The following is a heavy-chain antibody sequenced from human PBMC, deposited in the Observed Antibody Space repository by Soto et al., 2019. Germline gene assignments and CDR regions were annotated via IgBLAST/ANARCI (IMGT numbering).Heavy chain of an antibody. J-gene: IGHJ6*02. CDR3: ASDLSGRADV. Sequence: GGSLRLSCTASGFTFSSYWMHWVRQAPGKGLVWVSRMNEDGGTTDYADSVKGRFTISRDNAKNTLYLQMNSLRVEDTAVYYCASDLSGRADVSGQGTTVTVSS. D-gene: IGHD3-10*01. CDR2: MNEDGGTT. V-gene: IGHV3-74*01. CDR1: GFTFSSYW.